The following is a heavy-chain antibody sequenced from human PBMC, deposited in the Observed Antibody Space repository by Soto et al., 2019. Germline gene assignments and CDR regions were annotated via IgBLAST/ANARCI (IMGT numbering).Heavy chain of an antibody. J-gene: IGHJ4*02. Sequence: NPSETLSLTCTVSGGSISSYYWSWIRQPPGKGLEWIGYIYYSGSTNYNPSLKSRVTISVDTSKNQFSLKLSSVTAADTAVYFCAGFGVGDRDDTWGQGTLVTVSS. CDR1: GGSISSYY. CDR3: AGFGVGDRDDT. V-gene: IGHV4-59*01. D-gene: IGHD2-8*01. CDR2: IYYSGST.